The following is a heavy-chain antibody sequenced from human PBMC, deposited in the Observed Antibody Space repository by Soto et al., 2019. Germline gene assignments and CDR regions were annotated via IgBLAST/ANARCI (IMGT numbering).Heavy chain of an antibody. CDR3: AREHSWNHKGYYYYGMDV. CDR1: GYTFTSYY. V-gene: IGHV1-46*01. J-gene: IGHJ6*02. Sequence: GASVKVSCKASGYTFTSYYMHWVRQAHGQGLEWMGIINPSGGSTSYAQKFQGRVTMTRDTSTSTVYMELSSLRSEDTAVYYCAREHSWNHKGYYYYGMDVWGQGPTVTVSS. CDR2: INPSGGST. D-gene: IGHD1-20*01.